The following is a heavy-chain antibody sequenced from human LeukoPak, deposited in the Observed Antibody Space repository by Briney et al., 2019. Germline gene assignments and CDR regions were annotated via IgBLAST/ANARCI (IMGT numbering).Heavy chain of an antibody. V-gene: IGHV3-7*01. D-gene: IGHD3-3*01. CDR3: ARSARLMKGVVEVTALDD. J-gene: IGHJ4*02. CDR2: IKEDGREK. Sequence: PGGSLRLSCAASGFTFSSYWMSWVRQAPGKGLEWVASIKEDGREKYYVDSVKGRFTIARDNAKNSVYLEMNSLRADDTAVYYCARSARLMKGVVEVTALDDWGQGTLVTVSS. CDR1: GFTFSSYW.